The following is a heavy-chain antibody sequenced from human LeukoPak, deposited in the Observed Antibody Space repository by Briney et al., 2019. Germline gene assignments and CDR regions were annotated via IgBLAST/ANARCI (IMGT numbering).Heavy chain of an antibody. CDR2: IKQDGTDK. D-gene: IGHD5-18*01. CDR3: ARNMDTISYPLDY. Sequence: GGSLRLSCAASGFTLSTYWMTWVRQAPGKGLEWVANIKQDGTDKYYVESVKGRFTISRDNAKNSLYLQMSSLRAEDTAIYYCARNMDTISYPLDYWGRGTLVTVSS. V-gene: IGHV3-7*01. CDR1: GFTLSTYW. J-gene: IGHJ4*02.